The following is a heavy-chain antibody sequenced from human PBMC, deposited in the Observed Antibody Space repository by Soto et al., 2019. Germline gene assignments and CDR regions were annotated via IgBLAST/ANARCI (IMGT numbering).Heavy chain of an antibody. CDR1: GGSISSYY. D-gene: IGHD2-21*02. V-gene: IGHV4-59*01. J-gene: IGHJ6*02. Sequence: SETLSLTCTVSGGSISSYYWSWIRQPPGKGLEWIGYIYYSGKTYYNPSLKSRVTISVDTSKNQFSLKLTSVTAADTAVYYCARDLWGYCGTDCYPLDVWGQGTTVT. CDR2: IYYSGKT. CDR3: ARDLWGYCGTDCYPLDV.